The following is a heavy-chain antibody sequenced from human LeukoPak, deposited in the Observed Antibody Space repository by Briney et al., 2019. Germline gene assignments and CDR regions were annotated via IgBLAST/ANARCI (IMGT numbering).Heavy chain of an antibody. CDR3: ARVSVTISSRYFDY. D-gene: IGHD3-3*01. CDR1: GFTVSSSY. CDR2: IKQDGSEK. Sequence: PGGSLRLSCAASGFTVSSSYMTWVRQAPGKGLEWVANIKQDGSEKYYVDSVKGRFTISRDNAKNSLYLQMNSLRAEDTAVYYCARVSVTISSRYFDYWGQGTLVTVSS. V-gene: IGHV3-7*03. J-gene: IGHJ4*02.